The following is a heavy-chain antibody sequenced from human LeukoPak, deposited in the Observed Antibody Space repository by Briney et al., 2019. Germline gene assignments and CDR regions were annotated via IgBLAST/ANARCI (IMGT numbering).Heavy chain of an antibody. J-gene: IGHJ4*02. CDR2: IIPVLGVS. D-gene: IGHD3-22*01. CDR1: GGSFSTYV. Sequence: ASVKVSCKASGGSFSTYVLTWVRQAPGQGLEWMGRIIPVLGVSNFAQKFQGRVAITADKSTNTAHMELSRLESGDTAVYYCARDNYYESGNYYKGREYWGQGTLVTVSS. CDR3: ARDNYYESGNYYKGREY. V-gene: IGHV1-69*04.